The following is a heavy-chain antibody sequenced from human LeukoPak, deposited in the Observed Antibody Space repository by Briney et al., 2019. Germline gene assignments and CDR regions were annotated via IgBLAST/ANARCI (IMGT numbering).Heavy chain of an antibody. CDR2: IIPILGIA. J-gene: IGHJ4*02. CDR3: ARADSSRGVRSWYLYPFDY. CDR1: GGTFSSYA. Sequence: SVKVSCKASGGTFSSYAISWVRQAPGQGLEWMGRIIPILGIANYAQKFQGRVTITADKSTSTAYMELSSLRSEDTAVYYCARADSSRGVRSWYLYPFDYWGQGTLVTVSS. V-gene: IGHV1-69*04. D-gene: IGHD6-13*01.